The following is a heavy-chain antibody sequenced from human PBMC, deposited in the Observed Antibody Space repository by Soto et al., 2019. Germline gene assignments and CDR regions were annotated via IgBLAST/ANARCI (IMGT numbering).Heavy chain of an antibody. Sequence: QVQLVESGGGVVQPGRSLRLSCAASGFTFSGYGMHWVRQAPGKGLEWVAVISYDGSNKYYADSVKGRFTISRDNSKNTLYLQMNSLRVEDTAVYYCAKVRPDRYGMDVWGQGTTVPVS. V-gene: IGHV3-30*18. CDR2: ISYDGSNK. CDR1: GFTFSGYG. J-gene: IGHJ6*02. CDR3: AKVRPDRYGMDV.